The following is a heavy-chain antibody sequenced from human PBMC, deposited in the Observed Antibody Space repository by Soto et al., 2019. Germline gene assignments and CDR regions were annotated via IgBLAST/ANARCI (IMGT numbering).Heavy chain of an antibody. J-gene: IGHJ4*02. V-gene: IGHV3-23*01. Sequence: GGSLSLSCATSGLTFSNYSMSWVRQAPGGGLEWVSSMSGSSSTTYYADSVRGRFTISRDRSKNTLYLQMSSLRAEDTALYYCAKNQERELPRVIDFWGQGTLVTVSS. D-gene: IGHD1-7*01. CDR2: MSGSSSTT. CDR3: AKNQERELPRVIDF. CDR1: GLTFSNYS.